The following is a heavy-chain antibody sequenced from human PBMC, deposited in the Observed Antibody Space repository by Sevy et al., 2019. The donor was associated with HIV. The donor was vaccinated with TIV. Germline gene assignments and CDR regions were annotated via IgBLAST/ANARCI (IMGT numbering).Heavy chain of an antibody. CDR2: INPNSGGT. CDR3: AIESTNYYGSGSYYKD. CDR1: GHTFTGYY. D-gene: IGHD3-10*01. J-gene: IGHJ4*02. Sequence: ASVKVSCKASGHTFTGYYMHWVRQAPGQGLEWMGWINPNSGGTNYAQKFQGRVTMTRDTSISTAYMELSRLRSDDTAVYYCAIESTNYYGSGSYYKDWGQGTLVTVSS. V-gene: IGHV1-2*02.